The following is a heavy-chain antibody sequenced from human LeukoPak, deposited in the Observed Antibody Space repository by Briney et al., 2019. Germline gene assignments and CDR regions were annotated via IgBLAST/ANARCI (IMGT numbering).Heavy chain of an antibody. J-gene: IGHJ4*02. D-gene: IGHD6-19*01. CDR3: ARGYSSGWYQVDY. CDR2: INHSGNT. CDR1: GGSFSDYY. Sequence: SETLSLTCAVYGGSFSDYYWSWLRQPPGKGLEWIGEINHSGNTNYNPSLKSRVTISVDTSKNQFSLKLSSGTAADTAVYYCARGYSSGWYQVDYWGQGTRVTVSS. V-gene: IGHV4-34*01.